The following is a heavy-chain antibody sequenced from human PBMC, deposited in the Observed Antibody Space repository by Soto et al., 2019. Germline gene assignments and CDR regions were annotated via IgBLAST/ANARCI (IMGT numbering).Heavy chain of an antibody. CDR2: ISGSGGST. J-gene: IGHJ3*02. CDR3: AKTDDRGRLTFDI. V-gene: IGHV3-23*01. D-gene: IGHD1-1*01. CDR1: GFTFSSYA. Sequence: EVQLLESGGGLVQPGGSLRLSCAASGFTFSSYAMSWVRQAPGKGLEWVSAISGSGGSTYYADSVKGRYTISTDNSKNTLYLQMNSLRTEDTAVYYCAKTDDRGRLTFDIWGQGTMVTVSS.